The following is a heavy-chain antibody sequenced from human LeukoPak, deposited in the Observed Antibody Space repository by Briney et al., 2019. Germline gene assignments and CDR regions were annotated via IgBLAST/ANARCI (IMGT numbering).Heavy chain of an antibody. Sequence: GGSLRLSCAASGFTFSSYAMSWVRQAPGKGLEWVSAISGSGGSTYYADSVKGRFTISRDNSKDTLYLQMNSLRAEDTAVYYCASRPSGSSWQDYWGQGTLVTISS. CDR2: ISGSGGST. J-gene: IGHJ4*02. D-gene: IGHD6-13*01. CDR3: ASRPSGSSWQDY. V-gene: IGHV3-23*01. CDR1: GFTFSSYA.